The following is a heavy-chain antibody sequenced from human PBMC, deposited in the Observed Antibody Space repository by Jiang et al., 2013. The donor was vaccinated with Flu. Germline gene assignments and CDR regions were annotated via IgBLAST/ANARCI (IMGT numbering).Heavy chain of an antibody. Sequence: GPGLVKPSETLSLTCGVSGYSISNGYYWGWIRQPPGKGLEWIANIFHDGSTYYNPSLNDRVTISVDTSKNQFSLNLRSVTAADTAVYYCARVPHYYDSSPYRYYLDYWGQGALVTVSS. V-gene: IGHV4-38-2*01. J-gene: IGHJ4*02. CDR2: IFHDGST. CDR3: ARVPHYYDSSPYRYYLDY. D-gene: IGHD3-22*01. CDR1: GYSISNGYY.